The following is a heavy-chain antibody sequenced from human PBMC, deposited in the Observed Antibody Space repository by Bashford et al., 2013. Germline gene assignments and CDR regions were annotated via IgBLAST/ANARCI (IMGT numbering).Heavy chain of an antibody. V-gene: IGHV1-2*02. J-gene: IGHJ4*01. CDR3: ARAYYDSSGYIDY. Sequence: WVRQAPGQGLEWMGWINPNRGDTNYAEKFQGRFTMTRDTTTSTVYMELNSLRSEDTAVYYCARAYYDSSGYIDYWGRGTLVTVSS. CDR2: INPNRGDT. D-gene: IGHD3-22*01.